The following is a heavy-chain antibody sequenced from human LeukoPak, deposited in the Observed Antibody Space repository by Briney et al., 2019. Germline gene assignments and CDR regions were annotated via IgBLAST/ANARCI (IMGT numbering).Heavy chain of an antibody. V-gene: IGHV3-33*01. CDR3: ARQEYCSSTSCYLGYFDY. D-gene: IGHD2-2*01. J-gene: IGHJ4*02. CDR2: MWSDGTKK. Sequence: GGSLRLSCAASGLPFRNYGFHWVRQAPGKGLEGVAVMWSDGTKKYYADSVKGRFTVSRDNSKNTVYLQMNSLRDEDTAVYYCARQEYCSSTSCYLGYFDYWGQGTLVTVSS. CDR1: GLPFRNYG.